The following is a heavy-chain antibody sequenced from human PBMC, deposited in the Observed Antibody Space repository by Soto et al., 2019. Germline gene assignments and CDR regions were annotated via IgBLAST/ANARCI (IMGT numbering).Heavy chain of an antibody. Sequence: EVQLVESGGDLVQPGGSLRLSCEASGFTFSSNWMHWVRQAPGKGLVWVSRMNPDGSSRGYADSVKGRFTISRDNAKNTLFLQMNSLRAEDTAVYYCARGGNAGSGQYYLDDYWGQATLVTVSS. J-gene: IGHJ4*02. CDR2: MNPDGSSR. V-gene: IGHV3-74*01. D-gene: IGHD3-10*01. CDR1: GFTFSSNW. CDR3: ARGGNAGSGQYYLDDY.